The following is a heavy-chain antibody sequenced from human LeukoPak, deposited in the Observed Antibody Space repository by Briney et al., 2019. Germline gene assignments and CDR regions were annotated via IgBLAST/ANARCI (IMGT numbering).Heavy chain of an antibody. CDR1: GYTFTSYY. V-gene: IGHV1-18*04. Sequence: ASVKVSCKASGYTFTSYYMHWVRQAPGQGLEWMGWISAYNGNTNYAQKLQGRVTMTTDTSTSTAYMELRSLRSDDTAVYYCARGIPYSNYVYYYYMDAWGKGTTVTVSS. D-gene: IGHD4-11*01. CDR3: ARGIPYSNYVYYYYMDA. CDR2: ISAYNGNT. J-gene: IGHJ6*03.